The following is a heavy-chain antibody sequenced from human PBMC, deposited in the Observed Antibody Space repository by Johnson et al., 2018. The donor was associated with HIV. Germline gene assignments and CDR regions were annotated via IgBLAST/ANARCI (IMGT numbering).Heavy chain of an antibody. CDR1: GFTFDDYG. D-gene: IGHD2-8*01. Sequence: VQLVESGGSVVRPGGSLRLSCAASGFTFDDYGMSWVRQGSGKGLEWVSGINWNGGSTGYEDSVKGRFTISRDNARNSLYLQMNSLRAEDTALYYCARATWSDDAFDIWGQGTMVTVSS. CDR3: ARATWSDDAFDI. V-gene: IGHV3-20*04. J-gene: IGHJ3*02. CDR2: INWNGGST.